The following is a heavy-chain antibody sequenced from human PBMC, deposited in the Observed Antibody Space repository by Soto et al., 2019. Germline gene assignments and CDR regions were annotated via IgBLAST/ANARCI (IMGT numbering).Heavy chain of an antibody. V-gene: IGHV3-23*01. CDR3: AKDRGAGETSAFFSPF. CDR1: GFKFSNYA. D-gene: IGHD3-16*01. CDR2: ISATGGGT. J-gene: IGHJ2*01. Sequence: PGGSLRLSCAASGFKFSNYAMSWVRQAPGKGLEWVSLISATGGGTYYADSVKGRFTISRDNSHNTLYLQVHSLTAEDTAVYYYAKDRGAGETSAFFSPFGGR.